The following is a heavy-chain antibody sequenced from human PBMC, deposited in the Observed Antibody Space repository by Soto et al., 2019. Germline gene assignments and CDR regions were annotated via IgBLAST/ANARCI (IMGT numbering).Heavy chain of an antibody. CDR1: GFTVSSNY. CDR2: IYAAGST. D-gene: IGHD1-1*01. V-gene: IGHV3-66*01. J-gene: IGHJ4*02. Sequence: EVQLMESGGGLVQPGGSLRLSCAASGFTVSSNYMSWVRQAPGKGLEWVSVIYAAGSTYYADSVKGRFTISRDESRNTLYLQLNSLRAEDTDVYYCARGSYDSVFDSWGQGTLVSVTS. CDR3: ARGSYDSVFDS.